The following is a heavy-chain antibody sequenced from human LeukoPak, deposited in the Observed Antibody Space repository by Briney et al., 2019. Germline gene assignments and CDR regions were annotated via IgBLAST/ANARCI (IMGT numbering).Heavy chain of an antibody. D-gene: IGHD3-10*01. CDR3: AVYGSASEYYFDY. CDR1: GGSISSSSYY. CDR2: IYYSGST. J-gene: IGHJ4*02. V-gene: IGHV4-39*01. Sequence: SETQSLTCTVSGGSISSSSYYWGWIRQPPGKGLEWIGSIYYSGSTYYNPSLKSRVTISVDTSKNQFSLKLSSVTAADTAVYYCAVYGSASEYYFDYWGQGTLVTVSS.